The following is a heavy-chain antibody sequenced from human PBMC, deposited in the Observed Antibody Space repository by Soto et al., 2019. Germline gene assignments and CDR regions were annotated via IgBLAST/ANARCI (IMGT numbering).Heavy chain of an antibody. V-gene: IGHV4-34*01. CDR3: AGGRGAPLFHWYYSMDV. CDR1: GGSFSGYD. J-gene: IGHJ6*03. CDR2: INHSGST. Sequence: SETLSLTWAVYGGSFSGYDWSWIRQPPGKGLEWIGEINHSGSTNYNPSLKSRVTISVDTSKNQFSLKLSSVTAADTAVYYCAGGRGAPLFHWYYSMDVWGKGTTVTAP. D-gene: IGHD3-9*01.